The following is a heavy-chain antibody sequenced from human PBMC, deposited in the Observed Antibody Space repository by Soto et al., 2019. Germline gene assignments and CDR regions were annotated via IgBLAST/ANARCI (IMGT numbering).Heavy chain of an antibody. V-gene: IGHV1-18*01. CDR3: ARDWYCSGGRSYNCFDP. J-gene: IGHJ5*02. D-gene: IGHD2-15*01. Sequence: QVQLVQSGAEVKKPGASVKVSCKASGYTFTSYGISWVRQAPGQGLEWMGWISADNGNTNYAQKLQGKVTMTTDSSMSTDYMELRSLRYYDTTVYYCARDWYCSGGRSYNCFDPWGQGTLVTVSS. CDR1: GYTFTSYG. CDR2: ISADNGNT.